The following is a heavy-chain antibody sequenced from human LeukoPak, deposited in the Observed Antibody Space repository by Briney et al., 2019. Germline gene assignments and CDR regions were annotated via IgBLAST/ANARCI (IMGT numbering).Heavy chain of an antibody. D-gene: IGHD3-10*01. Sequence: SETLSLTCTVSGGSISSYYWSWIRQPAGKGLEWIGRIYTSGSTNYNPSLKSRVTMSVDTSKNQFSLKLSSVTAADTAVYYCARDVYYYGSGSPLFDYWGQGTLATVSS. J-gene: IGHJ4*02. V-gene: IGHV4-4*07. CDR2: IYTSGST. CDR3: ARDVYYYGSGSPLFDY. CDR1: GGSISSYY.